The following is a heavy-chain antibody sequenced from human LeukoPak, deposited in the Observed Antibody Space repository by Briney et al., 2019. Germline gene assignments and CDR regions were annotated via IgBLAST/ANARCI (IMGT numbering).Heavy chain of an antibody. CDR3: ASQESRGYSSFDY. Sequence: GASVKVTCKASGYTFTSYYMHWVRRAPGQGLEWMGIINPSGGSTSYAQKFQGRVTMTRDTSTSTVYMELSSLRSEDTAVYYCASQESRGYSSFDYWGQGTLVTVSS. CDR2: INPSGGST. CDR1: GYTFTSYY. D-gene: IGHD3-22*01. V-gene: IGHV1-46*01. J-gene: IGHJ4*02.